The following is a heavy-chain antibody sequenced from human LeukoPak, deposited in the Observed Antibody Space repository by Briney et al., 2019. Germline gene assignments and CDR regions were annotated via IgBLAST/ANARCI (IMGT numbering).Heavy chain of an antibody. Sequence: GGSLRLSCAASGFTVSSNYMSWVRQAPGKGLEWVSVIYSGGSTYYADSVKGRFTISRDNSKNTLYLQMNSLRAEDTAVYYCARDYVTYYYDSSGYHEVWGQGTLVTVSS. D-gene: IGHD3-22*01. J-gene: IGHJ4*02. CDR3: ARDYVTYYYDSSGYHEV. V-gene: IGHV3-53*01. CDR2: IYSGGST. CDR1: GFTVSSNY.